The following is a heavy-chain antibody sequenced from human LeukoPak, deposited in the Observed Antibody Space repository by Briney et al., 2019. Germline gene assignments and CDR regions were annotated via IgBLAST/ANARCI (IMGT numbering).Heavy chain of an antibody. Sequence: GSLRLSCAASGFTFSSYEMNWVRQAPGKGLEWVSYISSSGSTIYYADSVKGRLTISRDNAKNSLYLQMNSLRAEDTAVYYCARMAETMLFDYWGQGTLVTVSS. CDR3: ARMAETMLFDY. V-gene: IGHV3-48*03. D-gene: IGHD2-2*01. J-gene: IGHJ4*02. CDR1: GFTFSSYE. CDR2: ISSSGSTI.